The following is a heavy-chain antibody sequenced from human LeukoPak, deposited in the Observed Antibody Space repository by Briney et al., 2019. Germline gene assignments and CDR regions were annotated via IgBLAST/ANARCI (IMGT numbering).Heavy chain of an antibody. CDR3: ARALLLGYCSGGSCPRRDYYYYYMDV. CDR1: GGSISSGSYY. D-gene: IGHD2-15*01. Sequence: PSQTLSLTCTVSGGSISSGSYYWRWIRQPAGKGLEWIGRIYTSGSTNYHPSLKSRVTISVDTSKNQFSLKLSSVTAADTAVYYCARALLLGYCSGGSCPRRDYYYYYMDVWGKGTTVTISS. CDR2: IYTSGST. V-gene: IGHV4-61*02. J-gene: IGHJ6*03.